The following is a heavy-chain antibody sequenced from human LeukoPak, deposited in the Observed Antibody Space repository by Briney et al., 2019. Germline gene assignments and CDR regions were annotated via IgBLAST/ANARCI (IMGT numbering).Heavy chain of an antibody. CDR1: GFTFSSYA. V-gene: IGHV3-23*01. Sequence: PGGSLGLSCAASGFTFSSYAMSWVRQAPGKGLEWVSAISGSGGSTYYADSVKGRFTISRDNSKNTLYLQMNSLRAEDTAVYYCAKGRRFISLVAGNDYWGQGTLVTVSS. CDR2: ISGSGGST. CDR3: AKGRRFISLVAGNDY. D-gene: IGHD6-19*01. J-gene: IGHJ4*02.